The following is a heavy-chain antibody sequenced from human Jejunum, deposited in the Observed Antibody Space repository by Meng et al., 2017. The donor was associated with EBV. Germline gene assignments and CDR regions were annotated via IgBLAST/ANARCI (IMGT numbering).Heavy chain of an antibody. CDR3: AKLTRA. V-gene: IGHV3-23*04. J-gene: IGHJ5*02. CDR1: GFTFSSHT. CDR2: ITGSGGST. Sequence: VARVESGGGLVQPGGSLILSCAAAGFTFSSHTMSWVRQAPGKGLEWVSAITGSGGSTYYTDSVKGRFTISRDNSKNTLYLQMNSLRAEDTAVYYCAKLTRAWGQGTLVTVSS.